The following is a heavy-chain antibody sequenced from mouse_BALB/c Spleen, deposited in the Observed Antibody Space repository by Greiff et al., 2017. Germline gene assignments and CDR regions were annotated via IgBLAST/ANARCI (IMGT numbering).Heavy chain of an antibody. CDR3: ASEGDSTVGGFAY. Sequence: VMLVESGPGLVQPSQSLSITCTVSGFSLTSYGVHWVRQSPGKGLEWLGVIWSGGSTDYNAAFISRLSISKDNSKSQVFFKMNSLQADDTAIYYCASEGDSTVGGFAYWGQGTLVTVSA. D-gene: IGHD1-1*01. CDR2: IWSGGST. CDR1: GFSLTSYG. V-gene: IGHV2-4-1*01. J-gene: IGHJ3*01.